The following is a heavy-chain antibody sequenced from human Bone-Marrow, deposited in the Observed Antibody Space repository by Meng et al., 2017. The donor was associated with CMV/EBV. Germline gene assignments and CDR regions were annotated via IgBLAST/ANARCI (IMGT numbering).Heavy chain of an antibody. D-gene: IGHD2-2*01. J-gene: IGHJ3*02. CDR1: GASISTFY. Sequence: SETLSLTCTVSGASISTFYWSWIRQPPGKGLEWLGYIYNNGRTNYNPSLRSRLTISEDTSKSQVSLNLSSVTAADTALYYCARAFCRSASCYAFDIWDQGTMVTVSS. CDR2: IYNNGRT. CDR3: ARAFCRSASCYAFDI. V-gene: IGHV4-59*01.